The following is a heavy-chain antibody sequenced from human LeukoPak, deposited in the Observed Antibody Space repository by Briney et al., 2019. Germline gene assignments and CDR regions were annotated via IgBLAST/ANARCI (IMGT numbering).Heavy chain of an antibody. J-gene: IGHJ4*02. V-gene: IGHV1-46*01. D-gene: IGHD3-22*01. CDR3: ARVGVGTTYYYDSSAWDLDY. CDR1: GYTFTSYY. CDR2: INPSGGST. Sequence: ASVKVSCKASGYTFTSYYMHWVRQAPGQGLEWMGIINPSGGSTSYAQKFQGRVTMTRDMSTSTVYMELSSLRSEDTAVYYCARVGVGTTYYYDSSAWDLDYWGQGTLVTVSS.